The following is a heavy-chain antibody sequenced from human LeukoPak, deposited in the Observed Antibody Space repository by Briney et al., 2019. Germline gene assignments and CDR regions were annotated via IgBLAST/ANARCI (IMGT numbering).Heavy chain of an antibody. D-gene: IGHD2-15*01. Sequence: GGSLRLSCAASGFTFSSYEMNWVRQAPGKGLEWVSYISSSGSTIYYADSVKGRFTISRDNAKNSLYLQMNSLRAEDTAVYYCASFVVVAATPGYWGQGTLVTVSS. V-gene: IGHV3-48*03. CDR3: ASFVVVAATPGY. CDR1: GFTFSSYE. J-gene: IGHJ4*02. CDR2: ISSSGSTI.